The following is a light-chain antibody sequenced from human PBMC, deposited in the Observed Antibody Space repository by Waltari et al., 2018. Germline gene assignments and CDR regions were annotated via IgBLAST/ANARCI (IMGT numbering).Light chain of an antibody. J-gene: IGKJ1*01. CDR1: QTIDTY. CDR3: QQNYDDPT. Sequence: DIQMTQSPSSLSASVGDRVTINCRASQTIDTYVNWYQLNPGKAPNLLIFGASTLQDGVPSRFSGSGSGTDFTLTISNLHPEDFSTYYCQQNYDDPTFGQGTKVEIK. CDR2: GAS. V-gene: IGKV1-39*01.